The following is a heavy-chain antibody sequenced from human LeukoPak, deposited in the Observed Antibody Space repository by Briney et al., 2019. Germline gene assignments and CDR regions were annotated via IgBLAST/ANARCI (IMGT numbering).Heavy chain of an antibody. V-gene: IGHV3-30*18. Sequence: GGSLRLSCAASGFTFSSYGMHWVRQAPGKGLEWVAVISYDGSNKYYADSVKGRFTISRDNSENTLYLQMNSLRAEDTAVYYCAKDSSGWYLGAFDIWGQGTMVTVSS. CDR3: AKDSSGWYLGAFDI. CDR2: ISYDGSNK. CDR1: GFTFSSYG. D-gene: IGHD6-19*01. J-gene: IGHJ3*02.